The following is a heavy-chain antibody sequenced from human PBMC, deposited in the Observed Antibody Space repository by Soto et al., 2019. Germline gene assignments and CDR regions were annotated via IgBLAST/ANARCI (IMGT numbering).Heavy chain of an antibody. CDR1: GFTFTSYA. V-gene: IGHV1-69*13. Sequence: SVKVSCKASGFTFTSYAISWVRQAPGQGLEWMGGIIPIFGTANYAQKFQGRVTITADESTSTAYMELSSLRSEDTAVYYCARDAPSGWFDPWGQGTLVTVSA. CDR2: IIPIFGTA. D-gene: IGHD7-27*01. CDR3: ARDAPSGWFDP. J-gene: IGHJ5*02.